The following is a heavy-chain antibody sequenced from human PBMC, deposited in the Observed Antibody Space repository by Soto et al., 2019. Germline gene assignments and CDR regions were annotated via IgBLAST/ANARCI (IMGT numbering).Heavy chain of an antibody. D-gene: IGHD5-12*01. J-gene: IGHJ4*02. V-gene: IGHV3-11*05. CDR1: GFTFSDYY. CDR2: ISSSGSDT. CDR3: ARSLRGYSGYSGY. Sequence: QVQLVESGGGLVKPGGCLRLSCSASGFTFSDYYMSWIRQAPGKGLEWISYISSSGSDTNYADSVKGRFTVSGDNAKNSLYLQMNSLRAEVTAVYYCARSLRGYSGYSGYWGQGTLVTVSS.